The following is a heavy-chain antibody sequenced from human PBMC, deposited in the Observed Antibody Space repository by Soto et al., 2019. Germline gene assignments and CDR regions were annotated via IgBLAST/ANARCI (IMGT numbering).Heavy chain of an antibody. D-gene: IGHD2-21*02. CDR1: GFTFSSYG. Sequence: QVQLVESGGGVVQPGRSLRLSCAASGFTFSSYGMHWVRQAPGKGLEWVAVIWYDGSNKYYADSAKGRFTISRDNSKNTLYLQMNSLRAEDTAVYYCARGGLTDYFDYWGQGTLGTVSS. J-gene: IGHJ4*02. V-gene: IGHV3-33*01. CDR3: ARGGLTDYFDY. CDR2: IWYDGSNK.